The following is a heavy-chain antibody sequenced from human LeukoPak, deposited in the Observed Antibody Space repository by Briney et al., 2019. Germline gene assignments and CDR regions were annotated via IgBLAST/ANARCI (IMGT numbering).Heavy chain of an antibody. CDR3: ARVGRYCSSTSCYPYYYYGMDA. D-gene: IGHD2-2*01. CDR1: GYTFTSYY. Sequence: GASVKVSCKASGYTFTSYYMHWVRQAPGQGLEWMGGIIPIFGTANYAQKFQGRVTITADESTSTAYMELSSLRSEDTAVYYCARVGRYCSSTSCYPYYYYGMDAWGQGTTVTVSS. J-gene: IGHJ6*02. V-gene: IGHV1-69*13. CDR2: IIPIFGTA.